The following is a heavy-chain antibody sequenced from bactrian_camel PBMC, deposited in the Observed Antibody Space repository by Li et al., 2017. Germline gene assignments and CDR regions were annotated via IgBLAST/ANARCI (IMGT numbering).Heavy chain of an antibody. Sequence: HVQLVESGGGSVQAGGSLRLSCVASELSDRSLCMGWFRQAPGKEREGVAQIDTGVITHYAESVKGRFTISRDIPKNFLSLQMNNLKPDDTAMYFCAGRDWGTVGSWSDFNFWGQGTQVTVS. J-gene: IGHJ4*01. CDR2: IDTGVIT. D-gene: IGHD5*01. CDR3: AGRDWGTVGSWSDFNF. CDR1: ELSDRSLC. V-gene: IGHV3S20*01.